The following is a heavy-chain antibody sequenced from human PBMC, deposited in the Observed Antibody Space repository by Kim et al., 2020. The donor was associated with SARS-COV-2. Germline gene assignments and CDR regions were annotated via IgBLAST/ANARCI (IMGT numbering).Heavy chain of an antibody. Sequence: YIYCADEGKGRFTITRDNAKNSLYLQVDSLRAEDTAVYYCARYGEYYAFDPWGQGTLVTVSS. CDR2: YI. V-gene: IGHV3-21*01. J-gene: IGHJ5*02. D-gene: IGHD4-17*01. CDR3: ARYGEYYAFDP.